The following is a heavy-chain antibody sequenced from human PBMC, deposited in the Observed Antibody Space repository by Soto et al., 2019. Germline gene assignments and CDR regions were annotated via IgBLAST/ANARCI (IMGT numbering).Heavy chain of an antibody. CDR1: GGSINGYY. V-gene: IGHV4-59*08. J-gene: IGHJ3*01. D-gene: IGHD2-8*01. CDR3: ARHIGKWAFDL. CDR2: IHSTGGT. Sequence: PLETLSLTCTFSGGSINGYYWSWIRQPPGEGLEWIGNIHSTGGTKYNPSLKRRVTISVDTSKSQFSLNLSSVTATDTAVYYCARHIGKWAFDLWGPGTMVTVSS.